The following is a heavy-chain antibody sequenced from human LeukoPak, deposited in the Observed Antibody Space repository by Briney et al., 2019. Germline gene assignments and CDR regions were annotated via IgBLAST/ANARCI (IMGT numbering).Heavy chain of an antibody. V-gene: IGHV3-30*18. D-gene: IGHD6-13*01. J-gene: IGHJ4*02. Sequence: GGSLRLSCAASGFTFSSYGMHWVRQAPGKGLEWVAVISYDGSNEYYADSVKGRFTISRDNSKNTLYLQMNSLRAEDTAVYYCAKGLTYSSSWPHDYWGQGTLVTVSS. CDR1: GFTFSSYG. CDR2: ISYDGSNE. CDR3: AKGLTYSSSWPHDY.